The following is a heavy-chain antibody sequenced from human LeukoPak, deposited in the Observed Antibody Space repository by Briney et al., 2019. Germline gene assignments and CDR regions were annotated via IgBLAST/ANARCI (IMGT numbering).Heavy chain of an antibody. Sequence: SETLSLTCTVSLDSTTSNFWSWVRQPPGKGLEWMGEIYRSGSPNYNPSLQSRVTISIDRSRNQIALELSSVTAADTAVYYCAREILGGFNPGAYWGQGTLVTVSS. CDR3: AREILGGFNPGAY. CDR2: IYRSGSP. J-gene: IGHJ4*02. CDR1: LDSTTSNF. V-gene: IGHV4-4*02. D-gene: IGHD1-14*01.